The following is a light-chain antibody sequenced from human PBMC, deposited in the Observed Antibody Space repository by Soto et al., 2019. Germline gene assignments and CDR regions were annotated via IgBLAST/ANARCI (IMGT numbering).Light chain of an antibody. Sequence: QSVLTQPASVSGSPGQSITISCTGTSNDVGGFNFVSWYQQHPGKAPKVIIYEVSNRPSGVSNRFSGSKSGNTASLTISALQAEDEADYYCNSYTSTSARVFGGGTKVTVL. CDR2: EVS. J-gene: IGLJ3*02. V-gene: IGLV2-14*01. CDR1: SNDVGGFNF. CDR3: NSYTSTSARV.